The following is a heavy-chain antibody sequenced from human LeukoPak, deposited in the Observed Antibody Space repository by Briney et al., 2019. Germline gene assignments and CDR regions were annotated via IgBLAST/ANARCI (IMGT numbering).Heavy chain of an antibody. CDR1: GGTFSSYA. V-gene: IGHV1-69*04. CDR3: ARSLIAVAGTGSD. CDR2: IIPILGTA. J-gene: IGHJ4*02. D-gene: IGHD6-19*01. Sequence: SVKVSCKASGGTFSSYAISWVRQAPGQGLEWMGRIIPILGTANYAQKFQGRVTITADKSTSTAYMELSSLRSEDTAVYYCARSLIAVAGTGSDWGQGTLVTVSS.